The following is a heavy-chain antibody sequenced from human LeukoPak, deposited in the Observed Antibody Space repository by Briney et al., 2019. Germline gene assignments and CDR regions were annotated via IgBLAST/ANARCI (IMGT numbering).Heavy chain of an antibody. CDR1: GGSISSYY. CDR2: IYYSGST. J-gene: IGHJ6*03. CDR3: ARGYLTEGGATARRVHYIDV. Sequence: PSETLTQTCTVSGGSISSYYWSWIRQPPGKGLEWIGYIYYSGSTNYNPSLKSRVTISVDTSKNQFSLKLSSVTAADTAVYYCARGYLTEGGATARRVHYIDVWGKASTVTVSS. D-gene: IGHD5-12*01. V-gene: IGHV4-59*01.